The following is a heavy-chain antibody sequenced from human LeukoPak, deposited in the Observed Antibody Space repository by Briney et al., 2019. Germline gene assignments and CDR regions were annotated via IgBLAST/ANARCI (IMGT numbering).Heavy chain of an antibody. Sequence: SETLSLTCAVSDGSSSSSSWNWIRQPPGKGLEWIGYIYYSGSTKYNPSLESRVTISVDTSKNQISLNLRSVTAADTAIYYCARRQQTGGDNGLHNWFDPWGQGTLVTVSS. D-gene: IGHD2-21*01. CDR2: IYYSGST. J-gene: IGHJ5*02. CDR1: DGSSSSSS. V-gene: IGHV4-59*08. CDR3: ARRQQTGGDNGLHNWFDP.